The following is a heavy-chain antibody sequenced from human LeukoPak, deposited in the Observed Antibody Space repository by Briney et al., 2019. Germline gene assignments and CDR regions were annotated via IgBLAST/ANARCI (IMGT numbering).Heavy chain of an antibody. V-gene: IGHV1-2*02. CDR1: GYTFTGYY. D-gene: IGHD6-6*01. Sequence: ASVKVSCKASGYTFTGYYMHWVRQAPGQGLEWMGWINPNSGGTNYAQKFQGRVTMTRDTSASTAYMELSSLRSEDMAVYYCARGSSSLGDYWGQGTLVTVSS. CDR2: INPNSGGT. J-gene: IGHJ4*02. CDR3: ARGSSSLGDY.